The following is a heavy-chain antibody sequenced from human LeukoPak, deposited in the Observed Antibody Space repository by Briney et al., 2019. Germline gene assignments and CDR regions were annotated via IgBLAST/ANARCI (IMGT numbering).Heavy chain of an antibody. J-gene: IGHJ4*02. CDR3: ARDRIETVFDY. Sequence: ASVKVSCKASGYTFTSYDINWVRQATGQGLEWMGWMNPNNGNTNYAQKLQGRVTMTTDTSTSTAYMELRSLRSDDTAVYYCARDRIETVFDYWGQGTLVTVSS. CDR2: MNPNNGNT. CDR1: GYTFTSYD. V-gene: IGHV1-18*01. D-gene: IGHD1-26*01.